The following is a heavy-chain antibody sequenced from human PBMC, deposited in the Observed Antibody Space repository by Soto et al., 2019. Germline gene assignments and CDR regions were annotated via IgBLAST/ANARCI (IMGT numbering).Heavy chain of an antibody. V-gene: IGHV3-64*07. Sequence: EVQLVEYGGGLVQPGGSLRLSCVGSGFTFSTYCLHWVRQAPGKGLEYLLAISNDGVHTYYADSVKGRFTISRDNSKDTLYLHMGSLRPEDMAVYYCARGHLPRDYHSYGMDVWGQGTTVTVSS. CDR3: ARGHLPRDYHSYGMDV. CDR1: GFTFSTYC. J-gene: IGHJ6*02. CDR2: ISNDGVHT.